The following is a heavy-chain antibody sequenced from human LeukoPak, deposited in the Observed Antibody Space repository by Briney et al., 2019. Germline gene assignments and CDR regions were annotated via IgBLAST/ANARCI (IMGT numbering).Heavy chain of an antibody. CDR2: MNPNSGNT. Sequence: ASVKVSCKASGYTFTSYDINWVRQATGQGLEWMGWMNPNSGNTNYAQKFQGRVTMTRDTSISTAYMELSRLRSDDTAVYYCAREGTYCGGDCYSRAWFDPWGQGTLVTVSS. J-gene: IGHJ5*02. CDR3: AREGTYCGGDCYSRAWFDP. D-gene: IGHD2-21*02. CDR1: GYTFTSYD. V-gene: IGHV1-8*01.